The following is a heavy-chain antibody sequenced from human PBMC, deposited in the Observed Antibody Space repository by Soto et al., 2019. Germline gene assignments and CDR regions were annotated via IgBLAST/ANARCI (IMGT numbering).Heavy chain of an antibody. D-gene: IGHD6-6*01. CDR1: GYSFTIYC. CDR2: IYPGDSDT. J-gene: IGHJ4*02. CDR3: ARHEYSSSEADY. V-gene: IGHV5-51*01. Sequence: GESLENSCKGSGYSFTIYCIGWVLQMPGKGLEWMGIIYPGDSDTRYSPSFQGQVTISADKSISTAYLQWSSLKASDTAMYYCARHEYSSSEADYWGQGTLVTVSS.